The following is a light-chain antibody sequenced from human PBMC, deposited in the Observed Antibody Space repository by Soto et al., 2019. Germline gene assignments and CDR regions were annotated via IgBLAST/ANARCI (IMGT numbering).Light chain of an antibody. Sequence: ETVFTQSAGTFSFSPGLTATLSSRASQSVSSGYLAWYQQKAGQAPRLLIYDASSRATGIPDRFSGSGSGTDFTLTISRLEPEDFAVYYCQQYGSSGTFGQGTKVDI. J-gene: IGKJ1*01. CDR1: QSVSSGY. CDR2: DAS. V-gene: IGKV3-20*01. CDR3: QQYGSSGT.